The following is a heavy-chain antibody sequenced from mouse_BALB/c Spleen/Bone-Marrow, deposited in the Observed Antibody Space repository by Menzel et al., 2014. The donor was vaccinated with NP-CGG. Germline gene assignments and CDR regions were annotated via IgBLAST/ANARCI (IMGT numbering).Heavy chain of an antibody. CDR3: ASYDYGYYFDY. V-gene: IGHV14-3*02. Sequence: EVQLQESGAELVKPGASVKLSCTTSGFNIEDTYMHWVKLRPEQGLEWIGRIVPANGNTKYAPKFQGKATITADTSSNTAYLQLSSLTSEDTAVYFCASYDYGYYFDYWGQGTTLTVSS. CDR1: GFNIEDTY. D-gene: IGHD2-4*01. CDR2: IVPANGNT. J-gene: IGHJ2*01.